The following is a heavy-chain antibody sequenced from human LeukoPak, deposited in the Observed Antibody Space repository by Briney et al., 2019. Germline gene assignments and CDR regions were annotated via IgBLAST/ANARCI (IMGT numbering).Heavy chain of an antibody. D-gene: IGHD2-15*01. CDR2: VSRDGSAQ. V-gene: IGHV3-30*18. CDR3: AKESDSYYFDY. Sequence: PGGSPRLSCAASGFTFGSYGMHWVRQAPGKGLEWVAIVSRDGSAQYYGDSVKGRFTSSRDNSENTLYLQMNSLRAEDTALYYCAKESDSYYFDYWGQGSLVTVSS. J-gene: IGHJ4*02. CDR1: GFTFGSYG.